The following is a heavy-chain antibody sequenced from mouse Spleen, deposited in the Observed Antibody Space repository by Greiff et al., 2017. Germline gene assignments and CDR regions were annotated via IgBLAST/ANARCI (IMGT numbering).Heavy chain of an antibody. CDR1: GYTFTDYW. D-gene: IGHD2-14*01. CDR3: ARSDYRSSYWYFDV. J-gene: IGHJ1*01. V-gene: IGHV1-69*01. Sequence: QVQLQQPGAELVMPGASVKMSCKASGYTFTDYWMHWVKQRPGQGLEWIGAIDTSDSYTSYNQKFKGKATLTVDESSSTAYMQLSSLTSEDSAVYYCARSDYRSSYWYFDVWGAGTTVTVSS. CDR2: IDTSDSYT.